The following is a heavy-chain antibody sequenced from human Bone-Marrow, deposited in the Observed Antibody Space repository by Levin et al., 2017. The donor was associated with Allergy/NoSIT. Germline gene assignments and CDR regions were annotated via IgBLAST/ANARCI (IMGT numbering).Heavy chain of an antibody. CDR1: GFTFSYSR. CDR3: ARDPGTNRHDWYFDL. D-gene: IGHD2-8*02. CDR2: IESDEIST. Sequence: GGSLRLSCAASGFTFSYSRMHWVRQAPGKGLVWVSRIESDEISTNHADSVKGRFTISRDNAKNTLYLQMNGLRAEDTAVYYCARDPGTNRHDWYFDLWGRGTLVTVSS. V-gene: IGHV3-74*01. J-gene: IGHJ2*01.